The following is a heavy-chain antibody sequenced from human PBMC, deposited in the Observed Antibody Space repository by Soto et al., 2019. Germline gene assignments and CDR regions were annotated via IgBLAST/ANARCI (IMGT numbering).Heavy chain of an antibody. CDR3: ARTFSSGYYYGPDDAFDI. V-gene: IGHV3-53*01. Sequence: GGSLRLSCAASGFTVSSNYMSWVRQAPGKGLEWVSVIYSGGSTYYADSVKGRFTISRDNSKNTLYLQMNSLRAEDTAVYYCARTFSSGYYYGPDDAFDIWGQGTMVTV. J-gene: IGHJ3*02. CDR2: IYSGGST. D-gene: IGHD3-22*01. CDR1: GFTVSSNY.